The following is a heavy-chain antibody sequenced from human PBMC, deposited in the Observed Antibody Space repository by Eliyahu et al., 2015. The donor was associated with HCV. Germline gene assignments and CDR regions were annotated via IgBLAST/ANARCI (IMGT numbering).Heavy chain of an antibody. Sequence: EVQLLESGGGLVQPGGSLRLSXXAXGFXFSTFAMTWVRQAPGKGLEWVSTISGSGGSTYYADSVKGRFTISRDNSKNTLFLQMNSLRAEDTAVYYCAYDTNFDYWGQGALVTVSS. CDR1: GFXFSTFA. CDR3: AYDTNFDY. V-gene: IGHV3-23*01. CDR2: ISGSGGST. J-gene: IGHJ4*02. D-gene: IGHD3-9*01.